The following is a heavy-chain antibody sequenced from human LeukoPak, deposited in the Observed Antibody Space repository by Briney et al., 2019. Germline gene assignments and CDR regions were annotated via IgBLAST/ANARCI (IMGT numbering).Heavy chain of an antibody. Sequence: ASVKVSCKASGYTFTNYYMHWVRQAPGQGLEWMGIINPSGGTTSYVQKFQARVTMTRDTSTSTVYMELSSLTSEDTAVYYCARGHELLFEPFDLWGQGTLVTVSS. CDR1: GYTFTNYY. V-gene: IGHV1-46*01. CDR3: ARGHELLFEPFDL. CDR2: INPSGGTT. D-gene: IGHD2-15*01. J-gene: IGHJ5*02.